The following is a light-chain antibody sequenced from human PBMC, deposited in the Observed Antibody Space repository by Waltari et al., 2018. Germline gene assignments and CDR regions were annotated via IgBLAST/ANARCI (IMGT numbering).Light chain of an antibody. V-gene: IGKV1-39*01. CDR1: QGISNY. CDR2: AAS. Sequence: DIQMTQSPSSLSASVGDRVTITCRASQGISNYLAWYQQKPGKVPKLLIYAASTLQSGVPSRFSGSGSGTDFTLTISSLQPEDFATYYCQQSYSTPPLYTFGQGTKLEIK. J-gene: IGKJ2*01. CDR3: QQSYSTPPLYT.